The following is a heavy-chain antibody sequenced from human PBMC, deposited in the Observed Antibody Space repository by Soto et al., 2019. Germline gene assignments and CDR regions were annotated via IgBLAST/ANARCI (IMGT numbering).Heavy chain of an antibody. J-gene: IGHJ4*02. V-gene: IGHV4-31*03. D-gene: IGHD3-3*01. CDR1: GGSVSSGSYY. CDR2: IYYSGST. Sequence: SETLSLTCTVSGGSVSSGSYYWSWIRQHPGKGLEWIGYIYYSGSTYYNPSLKSRVTISVDTSKNQFSLKLSSVTAADTAVYYCARVYDFWSGYYPGYFDYWGQGTLVTVSS. CDR3: ARVYDFWSGYYPGYFDY.